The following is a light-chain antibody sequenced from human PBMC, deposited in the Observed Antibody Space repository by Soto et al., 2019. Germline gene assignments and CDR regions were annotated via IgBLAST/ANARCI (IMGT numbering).Light chain of an antibody. CDR2: AAS. CDR3: QQLNTYPVT. CDR1: PGISRY. J-gene: IGKJ4*01. V-gene: IGKV1-9*01. Sequence: IQLTQSPSSLSASVGDSVTITCRASPGISRYLSWYQQKPGRAPKLLISAASTLQSGVPARFSGSGSGTDFTLSITSLQPEDFATYYCQQLNTYPVTFGGGTKVEIK.